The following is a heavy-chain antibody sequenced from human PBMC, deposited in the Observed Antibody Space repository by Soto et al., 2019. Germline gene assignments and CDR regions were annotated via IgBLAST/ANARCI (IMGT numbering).Heavy chain of an antibody. CDR1: GYTFTSYA. J-gene: IGHJ3*02. Sequence: QVQLVQSGAEEKKPGASVKVSCKASGYTFTSYAMHWVRQAPGQRLEWMGWINAGNGNTKYSQKFQGRVTITSDTSASTAYMELSSLRSEDTAVYYCARSPTFGGFDIWGQGTMVTVSS. D-gene: IGHD3-16*01. V-gene: IGHV1-3*05. CDR3: ARSPTFGGFDI. CDR2: INAGNGNT.